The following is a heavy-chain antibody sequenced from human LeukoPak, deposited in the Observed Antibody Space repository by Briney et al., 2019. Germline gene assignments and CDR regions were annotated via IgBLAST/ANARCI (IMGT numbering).Heavy chain of an antibody. Sequence: SETLSLTCIVSGSSISTYYWSWIRQPPGKGLEWIGYISYRGSTNYNPSLNNRVTISLDTSKNQFSLKVTSVTAADTAVYYCARGERPGPDYWGPGILVTVSS. J-gene: IGHJ4*02. CDR1: GSSISTYY. CDR3: ARGERPGPDY. CDR2: ISYRGST. V-gene: IGHV4-59*01. D-gene: IGHD2-8*02.